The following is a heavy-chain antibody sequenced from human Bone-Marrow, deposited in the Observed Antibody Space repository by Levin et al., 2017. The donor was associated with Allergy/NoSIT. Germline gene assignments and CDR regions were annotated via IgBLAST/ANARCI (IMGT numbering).Heavy chain of an antibody. J-gene: IGHJ3*02. CDR3: AKAISSASTDAFDI. V-gene: IGHV3-30*18. Sequence: GGSLRLSCAASGFTFSSYGMHWVRQAPGKGLEWVAVISYDGSNKYYADSVKGRFTISRDNSKNTLYLQMNSLRAEDTAVYYCAKAISSASTDAFDIWGQGTMVTVSS. CDR1: GFTFSSYG. D-gene: IGHD3-9*01. CDR2: ISYDGSNK.